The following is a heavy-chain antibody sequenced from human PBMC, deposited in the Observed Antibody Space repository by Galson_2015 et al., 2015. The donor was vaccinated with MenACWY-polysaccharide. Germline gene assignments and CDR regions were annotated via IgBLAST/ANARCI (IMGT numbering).Heavy chain of an antibody. J-gene: IGHJ6*02. CDR3: AKDMTAVAGSDYYYYYGMDV. Sequence: SLRLSCAASGFTFDDYAMHWVRQAPGKGLEWVSGISWNSGSIGYADSVKGRFTISRDNAKNSLYLQMNSLRVEDTALYYCAKDMTAVAGSDYYYYYGMDVWGQGTTVTVSS. D-gene: IGHD6-19*01. CDR1: GFTFDDYA. V-gene: IGHV3-9*01. CDR2: ISWNSGSI.